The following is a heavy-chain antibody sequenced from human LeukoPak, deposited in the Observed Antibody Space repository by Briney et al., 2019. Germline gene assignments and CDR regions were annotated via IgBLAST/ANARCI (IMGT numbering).Heavy chain of an antibody. Sequence: ASVKVSCKASGGTFSSYTISWVRQAPGQGLEWMGRIIPILGIANYSQKFQGRVTITADKSTSTAYMELSSLRSEDTAVYYCARDLYLGYCSGGSCYPPNDAFDIWGQGTMVTVSS. CDR1: GGTFSSYT. V-gene: IGHV1-69*04. CDR2: IIPILGIA. CDR3: ARDLYLGYCSGGSCYPPNDAFDI. D-gene: IGHD2-15*01. J-gene: IGHJ3*02.